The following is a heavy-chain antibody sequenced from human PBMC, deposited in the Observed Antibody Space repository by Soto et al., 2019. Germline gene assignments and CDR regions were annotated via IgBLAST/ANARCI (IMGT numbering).Heavy chain of an antibody. V-gene: IGHV3-64D*06. Sequence: GGSLRLSCSASGFTFSIYAMHWVRQAPGKGLEYVSSISINGGSTHYADSVKGRFTISRDNSKNTQYLQMSSLRADDTALYYCVKGEYYYDSSGYYPFAYWGQGTLVTVSS. CDR1: GFTFSIYA. J-gene: IGHJ4*02. CDR2: ISINGGST. D-gene: IGHD3-22*01. CDR3: VKGEYYYDSSGYYPFAY.